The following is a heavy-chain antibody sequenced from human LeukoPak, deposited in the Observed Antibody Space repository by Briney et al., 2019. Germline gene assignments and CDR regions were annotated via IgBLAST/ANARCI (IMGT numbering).Heavy chain of an antibody. CDR3: ARGGVPAAVPFYWYLDL. CDR2: ISAYNGNT. Sequence: ASVKVSCKASGYTFTSYGISWVRQAPGQGLEWMGWISAYNGNTNYAQKLQGRVTMTTDTSTSTAYMELRSLRSDDTAVYYCARGGVPAAVPFYWYLDLWGRGTLVTVSS. D-gene: IGHD2-2*01. V-gene: IGHV1-18*01. CDR1: GYTFTSYG. J-gene: IGHJ2*01.